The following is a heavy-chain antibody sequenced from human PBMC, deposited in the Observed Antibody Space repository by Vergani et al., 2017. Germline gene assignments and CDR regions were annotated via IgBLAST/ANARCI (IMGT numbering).Heavy chain of an antibody. V-gene: IGHV3-30*18. CDR3: AKSNWQQLVYYFDY. J-gene: IGHJ4*02. Sequence: QVQLVESGGGLVKPGGSLRLSCAASGFTFSSYGMHWVRQAPGKGLEWVAVISYDGSNKYYADSVKGRFTISRDNSKNTLYLQMNSLRAEDTAVYYCAKSNWQQLVYYFDYWGQGTLVTVSS. CDR1: GFTFSSYG. CDR2: ISYDGSNK. D-gene: IGHD6-13*01.